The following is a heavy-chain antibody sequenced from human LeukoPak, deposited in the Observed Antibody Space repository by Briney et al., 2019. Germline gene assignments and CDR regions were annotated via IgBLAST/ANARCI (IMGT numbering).Heavy chain of an antibody. CDR1: GFTFSSYA. CDR2: ISSSSSYI. CDR3: ARDLAYGDCADY. D-gene: IGHD4-17*01. V-gene: IGHV3-21*01. J-gene: IGHJ4*02. Sequence: GGSLRLSCAASGFTFSSYAMSWVRQAPGKGLEWVSSISSSSSYIYYADSVKGRFTISRDNAKNSLYLQMNSLRAEDTAVYYCARDLAYGDCADYWGQGTLVTVSS.